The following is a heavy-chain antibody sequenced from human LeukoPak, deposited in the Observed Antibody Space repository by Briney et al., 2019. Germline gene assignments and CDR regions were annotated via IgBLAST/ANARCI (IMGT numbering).Heavy chain of an antibody. J-gene: IGHJ5*02. CDR1: GGTFSNYA. D-gene: IGHD1-7*01. CDR3: ARGGGYNWNYDSWFDP. V-gene: IGHV1-69*05. Sequence: ASVKVSCKASGGTFSNYAISWVRQAPGQGLEWMGGIIPIFGTANYAQKFQGRVTITTDESTSTAYMELSSLRSEDTAVYYCARGGGYNWNYDSWFDPWGQGTLVTVSS. CDR2: IIPIFGTA.